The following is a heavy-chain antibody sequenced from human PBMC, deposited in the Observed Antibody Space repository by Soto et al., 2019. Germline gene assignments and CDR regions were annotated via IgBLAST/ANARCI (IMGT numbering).Heavy chain of an antibody. V-gene: IGHV3-53*01. J-gene: IGHJ6*02. CDR3: ARDQFYGSASSNNRYSYFYGMDV. CDR2: IYSDGTT. D-gene: IGHD3-10*01. CDR1: GFTVSRNY. Sequence: GGSLRLSCAASGFTVSRNYMSWVRQAPGKGLEWVSYIYSDGTTYYADSVKGRFTISRDNSNNTLYLHMNSLRVEDTAAYYCARDQFYGSASSNNRYSYFYGMDVWGQGTTVTVSS.